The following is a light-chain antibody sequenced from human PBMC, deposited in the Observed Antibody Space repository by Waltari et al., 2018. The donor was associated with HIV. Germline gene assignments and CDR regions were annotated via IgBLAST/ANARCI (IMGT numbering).Light chain of an antibody. CDR1: RDISNW. J-gene: IGKJ3*01. V-gene: IGKV1-5*03. CDR2: TAS. Sequence: DIQVTQSPSNLSASVGDKVTITCRASRDISNWLTWYQHKPSQAPKLLIYTASTLHTGVPSRFSGSGSGTDFALTIASLQVDDFATYYCQQYKSYSFTFGPGTTVEMK. CDR3: QQYKSYSFT.